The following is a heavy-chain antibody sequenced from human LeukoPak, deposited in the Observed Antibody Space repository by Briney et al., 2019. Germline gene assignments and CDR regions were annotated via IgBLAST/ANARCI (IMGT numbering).Heavy chain of an antibody. D-gene: IGHD3-10*01. CDR1: GFTFSSYG. V-gene: IGHV3-30*02. CDR3: AKDETMVRGGSRPY. Sequence: GGSLRLSCAASGFTFSSYGMHWVRQAPGKGLEWVAFIRYDGSNKYYADSVKGRFTISRDNSKNTLYLQMNSLRAEDTAVYYCAKDETMVRGGSRPYWGQGTLVTVSS. CDR2: IRYDGSNK. J-gene: IGHJ4*02.